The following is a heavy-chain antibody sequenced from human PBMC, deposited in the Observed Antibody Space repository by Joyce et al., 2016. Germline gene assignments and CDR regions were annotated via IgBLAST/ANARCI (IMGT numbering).Heavy chain of an antibody. Sequence: QVLLVQYGAVVKKPGHSVKVSCKASGYTFTNYYMHWVRQAPGQGLEWMGIIDPRGGSTNSAQKFQGRVTMTRDTSTSTVYMELSSLRSEDTAVYYCARDTAMATGYYYYGMDVWGQGTTVTVSS. J-gene: IGHJ6*02. D-gene: IGHD5-18*01. CDR1: GYTFTNYY. CDR2: IDPRGGST. CDR3: ARDTAMATGYYYYGMDV. V-gene: IGHV1-46*01.